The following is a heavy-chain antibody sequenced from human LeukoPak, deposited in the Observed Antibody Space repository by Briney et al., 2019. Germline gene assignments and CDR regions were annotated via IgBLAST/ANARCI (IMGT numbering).Heavy chain of an antibody. CDR1: GGTISSYY. CDR2: IYYSGST. D-gene: IGHD4-23*01. J-gene: IGHJ4*02. V-gene: IGHV4-59*01. CDR3: ARDNYGGNSGFDY. Sequence: SETLSLTCTVSGGTISSYYWSWIRQPPGKGLEWIGYIYYSGSTNYNPSLKSRVTTSVDTSKNQFSLKLSSVTAADTAVYYCARDNYGGNSGFDYWGQGTLVTVSS.